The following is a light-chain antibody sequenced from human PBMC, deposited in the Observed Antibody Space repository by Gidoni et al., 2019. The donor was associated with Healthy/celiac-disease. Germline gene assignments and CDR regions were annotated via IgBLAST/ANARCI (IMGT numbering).Light chain of an antibody. J-gene: IGKJ1*01. CDR3: QQSYSTPRT. CDR2: AAS. CDR1: QSSSSY. Sequence: DIQMTQSPSSLSASVGDRATITCRASQSSSSYLNWYQPKPGKAPKLLIYAASSLQSGVPSRFSGSGSGTDFTLTISSLQPEDFATYYCQQSYSTPRTFGQGTKVEIK. V-gene: IGKV1-39*01.